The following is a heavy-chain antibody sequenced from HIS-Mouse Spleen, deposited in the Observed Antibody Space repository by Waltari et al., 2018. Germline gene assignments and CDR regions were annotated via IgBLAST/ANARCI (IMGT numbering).Heavy chain of an antibody. J-gene: IGHJ1*01. D-gene: IGHD2-21*02. CDR1: GGSFRGYY. V-gene: IGHV4-34*01. Sequence: QVQLQQWGAGLLKPSETLSLPCAVYGGSFRGYYWSWIRQPPGTGLEWIGGINHSGSTNYNPSLKSRVTISVDTSKNQFSLKLSSVTAADTAVYYCARGPCGGDCYPPYFQHWGQGTLVTVSS. CDR3: ARGPCGGDCYPPYFQH. CDR2: INHSGST.